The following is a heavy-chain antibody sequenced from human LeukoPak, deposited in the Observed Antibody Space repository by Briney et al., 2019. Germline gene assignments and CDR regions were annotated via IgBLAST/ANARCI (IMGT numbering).Heavy chain of an antibody. D-gene: IGHD6-6*01. CDR3: ARVLEYSSSRPYYYYYMDV. J-gene: IGHJ6*03. CDR1: GYTFTGYH. Sequence: ASVKVSCKASGYTFTGYHMHWVRQAPGQGLEWMGRINPNSGGTNYAQKFQGRVTMTRDTSISTAYMELSRLRSDDTAVYYCARVLEYSSSRPYYYYYMDVWGKGTTVTVSS. CDR2: INPNSGGT. V-gene: IGHV1-2*06.